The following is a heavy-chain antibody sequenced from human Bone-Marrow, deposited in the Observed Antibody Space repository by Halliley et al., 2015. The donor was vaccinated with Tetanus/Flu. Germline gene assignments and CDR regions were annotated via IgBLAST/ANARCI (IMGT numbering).Heavy chain of an antibody. Sequence: GLVKPSETLSLTCTLSGGSIGSHFWCWIRQPPGRGLEWIGCYYYGGSTYYNPSLKSPVAISTGTSKNQFSLSLSSVTATDTAVYYCATLGYTSGNSFDPWGQGTPITVSS. J-gene: IGHJ5*02. CDR3: ATLGYTSGNSFDP. CDR1: GGSIGSHF. CDR2: YYYGGST. D-gene: IGHD2-15*01. V-gene: IGHV4-59*08.